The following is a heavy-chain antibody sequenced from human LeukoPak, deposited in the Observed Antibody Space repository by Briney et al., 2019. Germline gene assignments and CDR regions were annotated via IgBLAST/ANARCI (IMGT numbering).Heavy chain of an antibody. CDR3: ARTDYGDYFDY. CDR2: ISGSGGST. Sequence: GGSLRLSCAASGFTFSSYALTWVRQAPGKGLEWVSAISGSGGSTYYADSVKGRFTISRDNSKNTLYLQMNSLRAEDTAVYYCARTDYGDYFDYWGQGTLVTVSS. V-gene: IGHV3-23*01. CDR1: GFTFSSYA. J-gene: IGHJ4*02. D-gene: IGHD4-17*01.